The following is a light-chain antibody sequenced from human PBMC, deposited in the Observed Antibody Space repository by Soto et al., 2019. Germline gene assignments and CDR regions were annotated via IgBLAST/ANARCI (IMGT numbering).Light chain of an antibody. CDR3: SSFTTSSTQV. CDR1: SSDVGGYNY. V-gene: IGLV2-14*01. J-gene: IGLJ1*01. CDR2: DVS. Sequence: QSVLTQPASVSGSPGQSITLSCTGTSSDVGGYNYVSWYQQYPGKAPKLMIYDVSNRPSGVSNRFSGSKSGNTASLTISGLQAEDEADYYCSSFTTSSTQVFGNGTKVTVL.